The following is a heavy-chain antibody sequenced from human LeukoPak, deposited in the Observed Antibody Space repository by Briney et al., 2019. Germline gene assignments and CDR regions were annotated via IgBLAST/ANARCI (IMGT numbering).Heavy chain of an antibody. Sequence: PGGSLRLSCAASGFTFSSYAMSWVRQAPGKGLAWVSAISGSGGSTYYADSVKGRFTISRDNSKNTLYLQMNSLRAEGTAVYYCAKDTFNGGYFDYWGQGTLVTVSS. D-gene: IGHD3-22*01. V-gene: IGHV3-23*01. CDR2: ISGSGGST. CDR3: AKDTFNGGYFDY. CDR1: GFTFSSYA. J-gene: IGHJ4*02.